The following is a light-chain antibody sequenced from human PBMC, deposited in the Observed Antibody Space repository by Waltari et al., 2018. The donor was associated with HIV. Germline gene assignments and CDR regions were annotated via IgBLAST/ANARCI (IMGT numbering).Light chain of an antibody. CDR3: CSYAGTDTYVL. Sequence: QSALTQPRSVSGSPGQSVTISCTGTSSDVGGYDSVSWYLQHPGKVPKLIIYEVIKRPSGVPDRVSGSKSGNTASLTISGLQTEDEADYFCCSYAGTDTYVLFGGGTKLTVL. CDR2: EVI. V-gene: IGLV2-11*01. CDR1: SSDVGGYDS. J-gene: IGLJ3*02.